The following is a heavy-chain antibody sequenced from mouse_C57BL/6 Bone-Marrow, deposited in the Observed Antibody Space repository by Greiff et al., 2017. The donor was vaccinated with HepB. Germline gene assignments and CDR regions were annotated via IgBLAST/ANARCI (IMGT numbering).Heavy chain of an antibody. CDR3: ARSAGPYYAMDY. CDR2: IYPGGGYT. CDR1: GYTFTNYW. V-gene: IGHV1-63*01. J-gene: IGHJ4*01. Sequence: QVQLKESGAELVRPGTSVKMSCKASGYTFTNYWIGWAKQRPGHGLEWIGDIYPGGGYTNYNEKFKGKATLTADKSSSTAYMQFSSLTSEDSAIYYCARSAGPYYAMDYWGQGTSVTVSS. D-gene: IGHD1-2*01.